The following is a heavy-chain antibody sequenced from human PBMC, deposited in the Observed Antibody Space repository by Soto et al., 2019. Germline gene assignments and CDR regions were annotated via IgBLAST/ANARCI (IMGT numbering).Heavy chain of an antibody. D-gene: IGHD2-15*01. V-gene: IGHV4-39*01. CDR3: ARQLGNYYYGMDV. CDR1: GGSISSGSNY. CDR2: IYHSGST. J-gene: IGHJ6*02. Sequence: SATLSLTCTDSGGSISSGSNYWGWVRQPPGKGLEWIGSIYHSGSTYYSPSLKSRVTISVDTSKNQASLELSSVTAADTAVYYCARQLGNYYYGMDVWGQGTTVS.